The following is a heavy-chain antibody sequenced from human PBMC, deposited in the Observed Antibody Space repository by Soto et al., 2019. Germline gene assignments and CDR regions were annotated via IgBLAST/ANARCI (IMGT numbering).Heavy chain of an antibody. D-gene: IGHD2-15*01. CDR2: INGSSSTM. CDR1: GFTFGIYS. Sequence: PGGTLRLSCAASGFTFGIYSMNWVRQAPGKGLEWISYINGSSSTMYHADSVKGRFIISRDNADNSLYLQMNSLRDADTAVYYCARGDRFRCSGDRCFSDGLFLSWGQGTLVTV. CDR3: ARGDRFRCSGDRCFSDGLFLS. J-gene: IGHJ5*02. V-gene: IGHV3-48*02.